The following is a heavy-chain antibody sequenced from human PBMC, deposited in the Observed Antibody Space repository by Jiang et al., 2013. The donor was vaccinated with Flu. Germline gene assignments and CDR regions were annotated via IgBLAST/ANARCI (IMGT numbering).Heavy chain of an antibody. V-gene: IGHV2-5*02. CDR1: GFSLSTRETA. CDR3: AHRNWGFFDF. D-gene: IGHD3-16*01. J-gene: IGHJ4*02. Sequence: KPTQTLTLTCSFSGFSLSTRETAVGWIRQPPGEALEWLALTYWDNEEHFSPSLNNRLTVTKDTSRNQVVLTMTNMDPVDTATYYCAHRNWGFFDFWGPGILVTVSS. CDR2: TYWDNEE.